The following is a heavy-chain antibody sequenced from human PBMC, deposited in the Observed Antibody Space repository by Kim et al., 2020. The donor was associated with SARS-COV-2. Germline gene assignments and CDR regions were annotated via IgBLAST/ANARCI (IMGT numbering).Heavy chain of an antibody. CDR1: GFTFSSYG. Sequence: GGSLRLSCAASGFTFSSYGMHWVRQAPGKGLEWVAVISYDGSNKYYVDSVKGRFTISRDNSKNTLYLQMNSLRAEDTAVYYCAKDSTTVVTPSYFDYWGQGTLVTVSS. CDR3: AKDSTTVVTPSYFDY. J-gene: IGHJ4*02. CDR2: ISYDGSNK. V-gene: IGHV3-30*18. D-gene: IGHD4-17*01.